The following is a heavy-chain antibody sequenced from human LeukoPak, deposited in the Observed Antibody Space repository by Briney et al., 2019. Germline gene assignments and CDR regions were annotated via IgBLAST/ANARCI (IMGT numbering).Heavy chain of an antibody. CDR3: ARALERYYDILTGSPFGY. Sequence: PGGSLRLSCAASGFTFSSYSMNWVRQAPGKGLEWVSSISSSSSYIYYADSVKGRFTISRDNAKNSLYLQMNSLRAEDTAVYYCARALERYYDILTGSPFGYWGQGTLVTVSS. CDR1: GFTFSSYS. CDR2: ISSSSSYI. V-gene: IGHV3-21*01. D-gene: IGHD3-9*01. J-gene: IGHJ4*02.